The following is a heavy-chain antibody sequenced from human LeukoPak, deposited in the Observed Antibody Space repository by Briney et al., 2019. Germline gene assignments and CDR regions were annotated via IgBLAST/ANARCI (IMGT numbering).Heavy chain of an antibody. CDR1: GYTLTSYD. J-gene: IGHJ5*02. V-gene: IGHV1-8*03. CDR2: MNPNSGNT. D-gene: IGHD2-8*01. Sequence: GASVKVSCKASGYTLTSYDINWVRQATGQGLEWMGWMNPNSGNTGYAQKFQGRVTITRNTSISTAYMELSSLRSEDTAVYYCARGLVGYCTNGVCYNPYNWFDPWGQGTLVTVSS. CDR3: ARGLVGYCTNGVCYNPYNWFDP.